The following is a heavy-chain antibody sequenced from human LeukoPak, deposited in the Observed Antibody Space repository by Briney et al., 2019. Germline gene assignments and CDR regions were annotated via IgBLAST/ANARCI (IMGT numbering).Heavy chain of an antibody. J-gene: IGHJ5*02. CDR1: GFTFSSYA. Sequence: GGSLRLSCSASGFTFSSYAMHWVRQAPGKGLEYVSAISSNGGSTYYADSVKGRFTISRDNSKNTLYLQMSSLRAEDTAVYYCVKGESYYYDSSGYYNWFDPWGQGTLVTVSS. V-gene: IGHV3-64D*09. CDR3: VKGESYYYDSSGYYNWFDP. D-gene: IGHD3-22*01. CDR2: ISSNGGST.